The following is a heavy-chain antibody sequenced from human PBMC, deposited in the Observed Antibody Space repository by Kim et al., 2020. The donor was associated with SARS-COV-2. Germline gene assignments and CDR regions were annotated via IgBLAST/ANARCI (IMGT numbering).Heavy chain of an antibody. CDR3: ARDGLVAPPANWFDP. V-gene: IGHV3-33*01. D-gene: IGHD6-6*01. CDR2: IWYDGSNK. J-gene: IGHJ5*02. Sequence: GGSLRLSCAASGFTFSSYGMHWVRQAPGKGLEWVAVIWYDGSNKYYADSVKGRFTISRDNSKNTLYLQMNSLRAEDTAVYYCARDGLVAPPANWFDPWGQGTLVTVSS. CDR1: GFTFSSYG.